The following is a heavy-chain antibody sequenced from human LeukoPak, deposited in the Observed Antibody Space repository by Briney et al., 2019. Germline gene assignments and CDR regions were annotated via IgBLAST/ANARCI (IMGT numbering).Heavy chain of an antibody. CDR3: ARVQYDNSGYHNAFDI. J-gene: IGHJ3*02. Sequence: GGSLRLSCAASGFIFDEYGMTWVRHAPGKGLEWVSGINWNGANTGYADSVKGRFTISRGNAKTSLHLQIRSLRAEDTALYDCARVQYDNSGYHNAFDIWGQGTMVTVSS. D-gene: IGHD3-22*01. CDR1: GFIFDEYG. CDR2: INWNGANT. V-gene: IGHV3-20*01.